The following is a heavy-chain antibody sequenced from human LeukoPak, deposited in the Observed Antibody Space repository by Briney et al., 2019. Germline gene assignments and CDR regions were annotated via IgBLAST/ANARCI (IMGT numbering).Heavy chain of an antibody. D-gene: IGHD1-26*01. J-gene: IGHJ4*02. CDR1: GFTFDDYA. Sequence: GGSLRLSCAASGFTFDDYAMPWVRQAPGKGLEWVSGISWNSGSIGYADSVKGRFTISRDNAKNSLYLQMNSLRAEDTALYYCAKDPEIGSSGSYYFDYWGQGTLVTVSS. CDR2: ISWNSGSI. CDR3: AKDPEIGSSGSYYFDY. V-gene: IGHV3-9*01.